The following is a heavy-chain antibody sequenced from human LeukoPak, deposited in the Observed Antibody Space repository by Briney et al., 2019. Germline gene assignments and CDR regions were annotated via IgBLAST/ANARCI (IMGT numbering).Heavy chain of an antibody. CDR1: GFTFSSYS. J-gene: IGHJ3*02. D-gene: IGHD6-19*01. CDR3: ARDLAVAGRGAFDI. V-gene: IGHV3-21*01. CDR2: ISSSSSYI. Sequence: PGGSLRLSCAASGFTFSSYSMNWVRQAPGKGLEWVSSISSSSSYIYYADSVKGRFTISRDNAKNSLYLQMNSLRAEDTAVYYCARDLAVAGRGAFDIWGQGTMVTVSS.